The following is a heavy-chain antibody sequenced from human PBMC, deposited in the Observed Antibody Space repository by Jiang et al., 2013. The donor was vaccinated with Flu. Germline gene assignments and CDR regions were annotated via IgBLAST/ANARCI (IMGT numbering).Heavy chain of an antibody. J-gene: IGHJ3*02. CDR1: GGSINNYF. V-gene: IGHV4-59*08. CDR3: ARLGDI. CDR2: FYYTGSI. Sequence: GPGLVKPSETLSLTCTVSGGSINNYFWSWIRQPPGKGLEWIGYFYYTGSIIYNPSLKSRVIISGDTSKNQFSLKLSSVTAADTAVYYCARLGDIWGQGTMVTVSS.